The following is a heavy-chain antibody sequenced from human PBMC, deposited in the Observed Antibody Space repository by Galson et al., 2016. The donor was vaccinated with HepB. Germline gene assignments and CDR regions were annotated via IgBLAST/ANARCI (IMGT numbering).Heavy chain of an antibody. Sequence: LRLSCAASGFIFSGSGMRWVRQAPGKGLEWIGSIYYSGRTYYNPSPKNRVTTSVKTSKNQFSLQLNSVTAADPAAYFCRGVVDGGYSILGYYFDPWGQGTLVTVSS. CDR1: GFIFSGSG. D-gene: IGHD4-23*01. CDR2: IYYSGRT. V-gene: IGHV4-38-2*01. CDR3: RGVVDGGYSILGYYFDP. J-gene: IGHJ4*02.